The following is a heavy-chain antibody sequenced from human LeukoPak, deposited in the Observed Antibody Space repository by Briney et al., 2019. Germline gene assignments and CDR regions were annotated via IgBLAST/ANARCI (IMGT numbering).Heavy chain of an antibody. J-gene: IGHJ3*02. Sequence: ASVKVSCKASGYIFTGYYMHWVRQAPGQGLEWMGWINPNNGGTNYAEKFQGRVTMTRDTSISTAYMELTSLRSDDTAVYYCARFYGLTGLAAFDIWGQGTMVTVSS. CDR3: ARFYGLTGLAAFDI. CDR2: INPNNGGT. V-gene: IGHV1-2*02. CDR1: GYIFTGYY. D-gene: IGHD3-9*01.